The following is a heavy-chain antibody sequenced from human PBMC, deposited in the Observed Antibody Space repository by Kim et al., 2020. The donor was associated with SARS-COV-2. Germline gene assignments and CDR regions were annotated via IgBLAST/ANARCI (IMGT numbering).Heavy chain of an antibody. Sequence: AYDASVKGRFTSSREDSKNTAYLQMNSLKTEDTAVYYCTRRYDSSGHDYWGQGTLVTVSS. J-gene: IGHJ4*02. V-gene: IGHV3-73*01. CDR3: TRRYDSSGHDY. D-gene: IGHD3-22*01.